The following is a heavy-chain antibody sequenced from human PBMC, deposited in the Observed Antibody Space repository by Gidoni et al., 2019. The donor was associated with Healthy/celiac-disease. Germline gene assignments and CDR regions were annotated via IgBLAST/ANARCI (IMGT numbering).Heavy chain of an antibody. Sequence: GKGLEWMGLVDPEDGETIYAEKFQGRVTITADTSTDTAYMELSSLRSEDTAVYYCATLRRIYYYGMDVWGQGTTVTVSS. CDR2: VDPEDGET. CDR3: ATLRRIYYYGMDV. J-gene: IGHJ6*02. V-gene: IGHV1-69-2*01.